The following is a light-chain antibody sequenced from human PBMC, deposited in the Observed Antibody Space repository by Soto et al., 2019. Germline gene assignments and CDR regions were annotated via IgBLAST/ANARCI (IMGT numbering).Light chain of an antibody. Sequence: QSALTQPASVSGSPGQSITISYTGTSSDVGGYNYVSWYQQHPGKAPKLMIYDVSNRPSGVSNRFPGSKSGNTASLTISGLQAEDEADYYCSSYTSSSTYVFGTGTKLTVL. CDR2: DVS. CDR1: SSDVGGYNY. V-gene: IGLV2-14*01. CDR3: SSYTSSSTYV. J-gene: IGLJ1*01.